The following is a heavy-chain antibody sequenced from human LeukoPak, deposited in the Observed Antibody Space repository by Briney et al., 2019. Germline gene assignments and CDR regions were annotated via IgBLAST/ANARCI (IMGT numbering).Heavy chain of an antibody. V-gene: IGHV1-2*02. CDR2: IYPHSGGT. Sequence: ASVKVSCKASGYTFTGYYIHWERQAPGQGLEWMGWIYPHSGGTDYAQKFQGRVTMTRDTSISTAYMELRSLRSDDTAVYYCARDTSGSYYDYWGQGTLVTVSS. D-gene: IGHD1-26*01. CDR1: GYTFTGYY. J-gene: IGHJ4*02. CDR3: ARDTSGSYYDY.